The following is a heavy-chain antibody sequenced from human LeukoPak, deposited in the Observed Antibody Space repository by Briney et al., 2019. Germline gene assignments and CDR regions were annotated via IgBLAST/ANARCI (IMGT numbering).Heavy chain of an antibody. CDR1: GFTFNSYA. D-gene: IGHD2-15*01. Sequence: GSLRLSCAASGFTFNSYAMYWVRQAPGKGLEWISGIFGSGGSPHYADSVKGRFTISRDNSQEIVYLQLDSLRVEDTALYYCGKTTVGYSSGRYPGWPVDYWGQGALVTVSS. J-gene: IGHJ4*02. CDR3: GKTTVGYSSGRYPGWPVDY. V-gene: IGHV3-23*01. CDR2: IFGSGGSP.